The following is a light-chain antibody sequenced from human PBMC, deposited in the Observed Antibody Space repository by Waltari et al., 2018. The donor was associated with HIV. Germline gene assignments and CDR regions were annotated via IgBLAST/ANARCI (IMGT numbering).Light chain of an antibody. CDR2: DVN. V-gene: IGLV2-11*01. J-gene: IGLJ1*01. CDR3: CSHAGNFIFA. Sequence: QSALTQPHSVSGSPGQSLTLSCTGTSSYVDTFVSCYHQHPGKAPKVIIYDVNKRTSGVPDRFSGSKSGNTAFLTISGLQAEDEADYHCCSHAGNFIFAFGSGTKVTVL. CDR1: SSYVDTF.